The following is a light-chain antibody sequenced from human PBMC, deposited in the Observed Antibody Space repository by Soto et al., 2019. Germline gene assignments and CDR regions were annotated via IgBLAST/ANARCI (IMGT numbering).Light chain of an antibody. V-gene: IGLV1-47*01. CDR1: ISNIGNNY. CDR3: AAWDDTVRSYV. Sequence: QSVLTQPPSVSGTPGQRVTISCSGSISNIGNNYVHWFQQLPGTAPKVLSNRNNQRPSGVPDRFSGSKSGTSASLAISGLRSEDEAEYYCAAWDDTVRSYVFGTGTKVTV. J-gene: IGLJ1*01. CDR2: RNN.